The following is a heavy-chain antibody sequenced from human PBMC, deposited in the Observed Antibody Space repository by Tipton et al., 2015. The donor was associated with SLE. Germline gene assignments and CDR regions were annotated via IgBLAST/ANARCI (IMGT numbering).Heavy chain of an antibody. Sequence: GLVKPSETLSLTCAVYGGSFSGYYWSWIRQPPGKGLEWIGEINHSGSTNYNPSLKSRVTISVDTSKNQFSLKLSSVTAADTAVYYCARPKGDLDAFDIWGQGTMVTVSS. CDR2: INHSGST. CDR3: ARPKGDLDAFDI. D-gene: IGHD3-16*01. J-gene: IGHJ3*02. V-gene: IGHV4-34*01. CDR1: GGSFSGYY.